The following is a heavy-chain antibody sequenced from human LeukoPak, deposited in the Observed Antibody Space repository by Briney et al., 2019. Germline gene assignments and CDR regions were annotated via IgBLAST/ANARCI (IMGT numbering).Heavy chain of an antibody. CDR3: AKAGSVVTAIQFWVDY. CDR2: IKSKTDGGTT. D-gene: IGHD2-21*02. J-gene: IGHJ4*02. Sequence: GGSLRLSCAASGFTFSNAWMSWARQAPGKGLEWVGRIKSKTDGGTTDYAAPVKGRFTISRDNSKNTLYLQMNSLRAEDTAVYYCAKAGSVVTAIQFWVDYWGQGTLVTVSS. V-gene: IGHV3-15*01. CDR1: GFTFSNAW.